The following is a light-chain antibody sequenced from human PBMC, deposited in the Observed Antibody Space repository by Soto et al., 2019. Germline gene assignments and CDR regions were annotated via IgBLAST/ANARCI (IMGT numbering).Light chain of an antibody. Sequence: DIQMTQSPSSLSASVGDTVTITCRASQSISVHLNWYQQKPGKVPKLLIYAASNLHSGVPSRFSGSGSETDFALTISSLQPEDFATYYCQQSYITPYTFGLGTRLEIK. V-gene: IGKV1-39*01. J-gene: IGKJ2*01. CDR2: AAS. CDR1: QSISVH. CDR3: QQSYITPYT.